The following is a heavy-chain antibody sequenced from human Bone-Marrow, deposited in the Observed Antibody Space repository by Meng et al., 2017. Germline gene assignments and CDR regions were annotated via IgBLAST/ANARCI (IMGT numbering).Heavy chain of an antibody. Sequence: GGSLRLSCTASGFTFGDYAMSWFRQAPGKGLEWVGFIRSKAYGGTTEYAASVKGRFTISRDDSKSIAYLQMNSLKTEDTAVYYCTRAAEVGFGEFDYWGQGTLVTVSS. J-gene: IGHJ4*02. CDR1: GFTFGDYA. V-gene: IGHV3-49*03. CDR3: TRAAEVGFGEFDY. D-gene: IGHD3-10*01. CDR2: IRSKAYGGTT.